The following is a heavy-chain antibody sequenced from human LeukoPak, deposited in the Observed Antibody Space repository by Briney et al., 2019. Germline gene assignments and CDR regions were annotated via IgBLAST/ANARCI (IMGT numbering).Heavy chain of an antibody. V-gene: IGHV4-39*01. CDR3: ARQSGDQSSAWYFDA. CDR1: GGSLRSSGHW. CDR2: IHYSGKV. D-gene: IGHD6-19*01. J-gene: IGHJ4*02. Sequence: SETLSLTCTASGGSLRSSGHWWVWIRQPPGEGLEWIGSIHYSGKVYYNPSLKSRVTTSVDTSTDQFSLRLSSATAADTAIYYCARQSGDQSSAWYFDAWGQGTLVTVSS.